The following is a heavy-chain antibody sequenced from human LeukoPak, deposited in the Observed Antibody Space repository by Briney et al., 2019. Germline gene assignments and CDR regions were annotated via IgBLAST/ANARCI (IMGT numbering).Heavy chain of an antibody. V-gene: IGHV3-33*01. CDR3: ARDQFLPTRYYFDY. J-gene: IGHJ4*02. CDR2: IWYDGSNK. Sequence: QSGGSLRLSCAASGFTFSSYGMHWVRQAPGKGLEWVAVIWYDGSNKYYADSVKGRFTISRDNSKTTLYLQMNSLRAEDTAVYYCARDQFLPTRYYFDYWGQGTLVTVSS. CDR1: GFTFSSYG.